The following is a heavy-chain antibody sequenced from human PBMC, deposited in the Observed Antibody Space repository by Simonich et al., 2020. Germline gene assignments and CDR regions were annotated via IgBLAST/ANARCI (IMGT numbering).Heavy chain of an antibody. V-gene: IGHV1-2*02. CDR2: INPNRGGT. CDR1: GYTFTGYY. CDR3: ARDRAARYYYYYYMDV. Sequence: QVQLVQSGAEGKKPGASVKVSCEASGYTFTGYYMHWVRQPPGQGLEWMGSINPNRGGTNYAQKFQGRVTMTRDTSISTAYMELSRLRSDDTAVYYCARDRAARYYYYYYMDVWGKGTTVTVSS. J-gene: IGHJ6*03. D-gene: IGHD6-6*01.